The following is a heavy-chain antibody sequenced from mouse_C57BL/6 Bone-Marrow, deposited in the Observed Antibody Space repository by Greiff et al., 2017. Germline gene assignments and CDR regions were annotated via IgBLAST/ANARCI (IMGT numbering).Heavy chain of an antibody. Sequence: QVQLQQSGPELVKPGASVTLSCKASGYTFTSYDINWVKQRPGQGLEWIGWIYPRDGSTKYNEKFKGKATLTVDTSSSTAYMKLHSLTSEDSAVYFCARDYGSSYWYFDVWGTGTTVTVSS. CDR3: ARDYGSSYWYFDV. D-gene: IGHD1-1*01. CDR1: GYTFTSYD. CDR2: IYPRDGST. J-gene: IGHJ1*03. V-gene: IGHV1-85*01.